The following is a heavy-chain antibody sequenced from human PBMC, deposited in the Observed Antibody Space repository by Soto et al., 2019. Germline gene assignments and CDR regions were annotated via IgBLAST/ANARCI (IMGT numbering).Heavy chain of an antibody. V-gene: IGHV3-74*01. CDR1: GFTFSSYW. D-gene: IGHD5-12*01. Sequence: GGSLRLSCAASGFTFSSYWMHWVRQAPGKGLVWVSRMNSDGSSITYADSVKGRFTISRDNAKNTLYLQMNSLRAEDTAVYYCARASGYDYAFHNWCPGTMVTVSS. CDR2: MNSDGSSI. CDR3: ARASGYDYAFHN. J-gene: IGHJ3*02.